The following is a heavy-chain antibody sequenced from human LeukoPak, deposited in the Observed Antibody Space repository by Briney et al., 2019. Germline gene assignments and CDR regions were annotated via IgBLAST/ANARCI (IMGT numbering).Heavy chain of an antibody. J-gene: IGHJ4*02. CDR2: ISSSGSPI. D-gene: IGHD6-19*01. CDR1: GFTFTNYN. Sequence: QPGGSLRLSCAASGFTFTNYNMNWVRQAPGKGLEWVSYISSSGSPIYYADSVEGRFTISRDNAKNSLYLQMNSLRAEDTAVYYCVLRGAVAAADFWGQGTLVTVSS. V-gene: IGHV3-48*03. CDR3: VLRGAVAAADF.